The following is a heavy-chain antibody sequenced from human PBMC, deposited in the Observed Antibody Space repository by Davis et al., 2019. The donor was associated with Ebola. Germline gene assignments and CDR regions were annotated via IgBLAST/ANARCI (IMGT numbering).Heavy chain of an antibody. V-gene: IGHV1-18*04. CDR1: GYTFTSYS. CDR2: ISGFNTNT. CDR3: ARAPNYDVLTGTSSYYFDY. Sequence: ASVKVSYKSSGYTFTSYSLVWVRQAPGLGLEWMGWISGFNTNTNFAQKFQGRVTVSKDTSTNTAYMDLRSLTSDDTAIYYCARAPNYDVLTGTSSYYFDYWGQGTLVTVSS. J-gene: IGHJ4*02. D-gene: IGHD3-9*01.